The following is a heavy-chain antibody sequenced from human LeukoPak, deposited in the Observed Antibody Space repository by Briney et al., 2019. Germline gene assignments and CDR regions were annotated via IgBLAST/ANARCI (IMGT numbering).Heavy chain of an antibody. D-gene: IGHD3-10*01. V-gene: IGHV4-39*01. Sequence: SETLSLTCTVSGDSISSSIYYWGWIRQPPGKGLEWIGCIYYNGYTYYTSSLKSRVTIFVNTSENQFSLKLISVTAADTAVYYCARQGGDTMVRGVVRDWFDPWGQGTLVIVSS. CDR3: ARQGGDTMVRGVVRDWFDP. CDR1: GDSISSSIYY. CDR2: IYYNGYT. J-gene: IGHJ5*02.